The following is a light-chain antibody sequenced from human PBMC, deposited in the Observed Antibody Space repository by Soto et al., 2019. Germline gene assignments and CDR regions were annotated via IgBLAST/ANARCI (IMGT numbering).Light chain of an antibody. J-gene: IGKJ4*01. CDR2: DVS. V-gene: IGKV1-13*02. Sequence: AIQLTQSPSSLSASVGDGVTLTCRASQGISSALAWYQQKPGSPPKLLIYDVSSLESGVPSRFSGAGSGTDFTLTISSLQPEDFATYYCQHFNSSPQLTFGGGTKVEI. CDR1: QGISSA. CDR3: QHFNSSPQLT.